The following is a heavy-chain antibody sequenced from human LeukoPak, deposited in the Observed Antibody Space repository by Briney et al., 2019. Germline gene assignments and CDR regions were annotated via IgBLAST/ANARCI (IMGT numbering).Heavy chain of an antibody. D-gene: IGHD3-10*01. V-gene: IGHV3-11*01. J-gene: IGHJ3*02. CDR2: ISTSGDIV. CDR1: GFTFSTFA. CDR3: ASGQYGFAFPI. Sequence: GGSLRLSCAASGFTFSTFAMIWIRQAPGKGLEWVSYISTSGDIVYYADSVKGRFTISRDNVKKSLSLQMNSLRAEDTAVYYCASGQYGFAFPIWGQGTMVTVFS.